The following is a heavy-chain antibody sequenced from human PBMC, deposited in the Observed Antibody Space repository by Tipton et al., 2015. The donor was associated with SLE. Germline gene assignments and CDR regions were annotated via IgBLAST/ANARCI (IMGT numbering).Heavy chain of an antibody. J-gene: IGHJ4*02. D-gene: IGHD2-8*02. CDR3: ARGSCSGGVCYIDY. V-gene: IGHV4-28*02. CDR2: IYYGGTI. Sequence: TLSLTCNVSVYSISSSHWWGWIRQPPGKGLEWIGHIYYGGTIYYNPSLKSRVTMSIDTSKNQFSLKLSSVTVADTAVYYCARGSCSGGVCYIDYWGQGTLVTVSS. CDR1: VYSISSSHW.